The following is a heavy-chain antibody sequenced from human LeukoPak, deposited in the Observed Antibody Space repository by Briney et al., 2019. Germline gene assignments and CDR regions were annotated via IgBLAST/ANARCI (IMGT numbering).Heavy chain of an antibody. CDR1: GFTFDDYA. CDR3: AKDGDYVWGSPIDY. J-gene: IGHJ4*02. CDR2: ISGDGGST. Sequence: PGGSLRLSCAASGFTFDDYAMHWVRQAPGKGLEWVSLISGDGGSTYYADSVKGRFTISRDNNKNSLYLQMNSLRTEDTALYYCAKDGDYVWGSPIDYWGQGTLVTVSS. D-gene: IGHD3-16*01. V-gene: IGHV3-43*02.